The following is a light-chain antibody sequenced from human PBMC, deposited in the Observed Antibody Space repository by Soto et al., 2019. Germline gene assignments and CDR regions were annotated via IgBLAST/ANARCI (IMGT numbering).Light chain of an antibody. CDR2: QDS. CDR1: KLGDKY. CDR3: QAWDSSSVV. Sequence: YELTQPPSVSVSPGQTASITCSGDKLGDKYACWYQQKPGQSPVLVIYQDSKRPSGIPERFSGSNSGNTATLTISGTQAMDEADYYCQAWDSSSVVFGGGTKVTVL. V-gene: IGLV3-1*01. J-gene: IGLJ2*01.